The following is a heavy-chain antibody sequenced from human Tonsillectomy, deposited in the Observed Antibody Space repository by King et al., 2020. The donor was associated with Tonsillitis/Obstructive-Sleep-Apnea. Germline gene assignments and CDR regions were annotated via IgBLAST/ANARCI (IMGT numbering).Heavy chain of an antibody. CDR2: IYSGGST. CDR3: ARGVAGTNYYYYYGMDV. Sequence: VQLVESGGGLIQPGGSLRLSCAASGFTVSSNYMSWVRQAPGKGLEWVSVIYSGGSTYYADSVKGRFTISRDNSKNTLYLQMNSLRAEDTAVYYCARGVAGTNYYYYYGMDVWGQGTTVTVSS. V-gene: IGHV3-53*01. D-gene: IGHD6-19*01. CDR1: GFTVSSNY. J-gene: IGHJ6*02.